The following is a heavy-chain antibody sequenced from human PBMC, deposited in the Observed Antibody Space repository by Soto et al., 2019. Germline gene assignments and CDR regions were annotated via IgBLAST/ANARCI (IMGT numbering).Heavy chain of an antibody. CDR1: GFDFSKSW. J-gene: IGHJ6*02. CDR2: INSDGSGT. CDR3: AKDTAYAMDV. D-gene: IGHD2-15*01. V-gene: IGHV3-74*01. Sequence: EVQLVESEGGLVQPGGSLRLSCAASGFDFSKSWIHWVRQGPGKGLVWVSHINSDGSGTTYADSVKGRFTISRDNAKNTVYLQMNSLRAEDTAVYYCAKDTAYAMDVWGQGTTVTVSS.